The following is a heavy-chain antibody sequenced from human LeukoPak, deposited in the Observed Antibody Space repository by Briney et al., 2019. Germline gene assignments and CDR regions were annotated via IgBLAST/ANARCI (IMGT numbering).Heavy chain of an antibody. CDR2: ISSSSSYI. CDR3: ARAKVGATDDY. J-gene: IGHJ4*02. CDR1: GLTFSSYS. V-gene: IGHV3-21*01. Sequence: GGSLRLSCAASGLTFSSYSMNWVRQAPGKGLEWVSSISSSSSYIYYADSVKGRFTISRDNAKNSLYLQMNSLRAEDTAVYYCARAKVGATDDYWGQGTLVTVSS. D-gene: IGHD1-26*01.